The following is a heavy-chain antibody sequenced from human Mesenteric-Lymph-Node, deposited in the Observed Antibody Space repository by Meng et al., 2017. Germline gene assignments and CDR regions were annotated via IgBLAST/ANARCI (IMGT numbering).Heavy chain of an antibody. D-gene: IGHD4-17*01. V-gene: IGHV4-34*01. CDR2: INHSGST. J-gene: IGHJ5*02. CDR1: GGSFSGYY. CDR3: ARGFVKYTVTRVGNWFDP. Sequence: QVQLQQLAAGLFKPSGTLSLPCAVYGGSFSGYYWSWIRQPPGKGLEWIGEINHSGSTNYNPSLKSRVTISVDTSKNQFSLKLSSVTAADTAVYYCARGFVKYTVTRVGNWFDPWGQGTLVTVSS.